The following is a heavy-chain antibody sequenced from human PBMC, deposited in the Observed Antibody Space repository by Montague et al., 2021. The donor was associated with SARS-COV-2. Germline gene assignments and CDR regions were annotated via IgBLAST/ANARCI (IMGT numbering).Heavy chain of an antibody. CDR3: ARRGTGNYEILDY. Sequence: ETLSLTCTISGGSMRRYYWTWIRQLPGKELEWIGSIYDSGGARYNPSLKSRVSISVDASKNQFSLRVTSVTAADTAVYFCARRGTGNYEILDYWGQGILVTISS. D-gene: IGHD3-3*01. CDR2: IYDSGGA. CDR1: GGSMRRYY. J-gene: IGHJ4*02. V-gene: IGHV4-59*01.